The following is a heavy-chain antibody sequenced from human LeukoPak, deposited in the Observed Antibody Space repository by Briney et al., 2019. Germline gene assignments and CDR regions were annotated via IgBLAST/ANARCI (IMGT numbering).Heavy chain of an antibody. CDR1: GYTISSGYQ. J-gene: IGHJ6*03. Sequence: SETLSLTCIISGYTISSGYQWGWIRQPPGKGLEWIGNIYYSGSTYYNPSLKGRLTMSVDRSNNLFSLNLNSVTAADTAVYYCARANWGGGYYYYYYMDVWGKGTTVTISS. CDR3: ARANWGGGYYYYYYMDV. CDR2: IYYSGST. V-gene: IGHV4-38-2*02. D-gene: IGHD7-27*01.